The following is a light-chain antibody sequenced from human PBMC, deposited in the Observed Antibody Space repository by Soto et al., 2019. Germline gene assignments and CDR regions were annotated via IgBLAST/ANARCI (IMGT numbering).Light chain of an antibody. V-gene: IGLV2-11*01. Sequence: QSALTQPRSVSGSPGQSVTISCTGTSSDVGGYNYVSWYQQHPGKAPKFIIYDVSKRPSGVPDRFSGSKSGNTASLTISGLQGEDEADYYCCSYAGSYTFVFGGGTKLTFL. CDR2: DVS. CDR3: CSYAGSYTFV. CDR1: SSDVGGYNY. J-gene: IGLJ2*01.